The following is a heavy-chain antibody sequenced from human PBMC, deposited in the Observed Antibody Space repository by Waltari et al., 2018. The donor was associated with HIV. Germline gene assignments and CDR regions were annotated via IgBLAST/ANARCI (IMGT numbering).Heavy chain of an antibody. J-gene: IGHJ5*02. CDR2: FYYSGST. V-gene: IGHV4-39*01. CDR1: GGSISSSSYY. D-gene: IGHD2-15*01. CDR3: ARQQYCSGGSCPYNWFDP. Sequence: QLQLQESGPGLVKPSETLSLTCTVSGGSISSSSYYWGWIRQPPGKGLEWIGRFYYSGSTNYNPSHKSRVTISVDTSKNQFSLKLSSVTAADTAVYYCARQQYCSGGSCPYNWFDPWGQGTLVTVSS.